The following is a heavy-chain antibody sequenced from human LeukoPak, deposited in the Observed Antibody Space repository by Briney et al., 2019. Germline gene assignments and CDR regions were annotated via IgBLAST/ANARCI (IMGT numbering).Heavy chain of an antibody. CDR3: AREYGGSYSYYYYGMDV. D-gene: IGHD1-26*01. J-gene: IGHJ6*02. V-gene: IGHV4-34*01. CDR1: GGSFSGYY. CDR2: INHSGST. Sequence: SETLSLTCAVYGGSFSGYYWSWIRQPPGKGLEWIGEINHSGSTNYNPSLKSRVTISVDTSKNQFSLKLSSVTAADTAVYYCAREYGGSYSYYYYGMDVWGQGTTVTVSS.